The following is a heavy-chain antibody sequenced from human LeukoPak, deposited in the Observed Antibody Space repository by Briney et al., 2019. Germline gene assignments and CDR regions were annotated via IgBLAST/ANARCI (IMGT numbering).Heavy chain of an antibody. CDR2: ISWNSGSI. Sequence: GGSLGLSCAASGFTFDDYAMHWVRQAPGKGLEWVSGISWNSGSIGYADSVKGRFTISRDNAKNSLYLQMNSLRAEDTALYYCAKDILEGPFAYWGQGTLVTVSS. J-gene: IGHJ4*02. V-gene: IGHV3-9*01. CDR1: GFTFDDYA. CDR3: AKDILEGPFAY.